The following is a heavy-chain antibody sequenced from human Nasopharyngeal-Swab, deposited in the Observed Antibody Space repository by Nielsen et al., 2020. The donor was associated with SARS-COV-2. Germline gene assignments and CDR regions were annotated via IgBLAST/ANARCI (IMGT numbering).Heavy chain of an antibody. CDR3: AAASSLDYYYYYGMDV. CDR1: GSTFSSYS. J-gene: IGHJ6*02. Sequence: GESLKISCAASGSTFSSYSMNWVRPAPGKGLEWVSSISSSSSYIYYADSVKGRFTITRDNAKNSLYLQMNSLRAEDTAVYYCAAASSLDYYYYYGMDVWGQGTTVTVSS. V-gene: IGHV3-21*01. D-gene: IGHD6-13*01. CDR2: ISSSSSYI.